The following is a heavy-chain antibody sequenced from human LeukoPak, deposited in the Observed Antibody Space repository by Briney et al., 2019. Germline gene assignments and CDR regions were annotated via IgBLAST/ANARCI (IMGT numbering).Heavy chain of an antibody. CDR3: ARLWDSSSSLDY. Sequence: SETLSLTCTVSGGSISSYYWTWIRQPPGKGLGLEWIGYIYYRGGTNYNPSLKSRVTISIDTSKNQVSLKLSSVTAADTAVYYCARLWDSSSSLDYWGQGTLVTVSS. V-gene: IGHV4-59*08. CDR1: GGSISSYY. D-gene: IGHD6-6*01. CDR2: IYYRGGT. J-gene: IGHJ4*02.